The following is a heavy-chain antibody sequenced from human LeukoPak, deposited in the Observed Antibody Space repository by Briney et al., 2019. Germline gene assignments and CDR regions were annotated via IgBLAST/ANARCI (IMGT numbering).Heavy chain of an antibody. CDR3: ARDRWFDP. CDR2: ISYSGST. Sequence: SETLSLTCTVSGCSISTYYWSWIRQPPGKGLEWIGCISYSGSTNYNPSLKSRVTISVDTSKNQFSLKLSSVTAADTAVYYCARDRWFDPWGQGTLVTVSS. CDR1: GCSISTYY. J-gene: IGHJ5*02. V-gene: IGHV4-59*01.